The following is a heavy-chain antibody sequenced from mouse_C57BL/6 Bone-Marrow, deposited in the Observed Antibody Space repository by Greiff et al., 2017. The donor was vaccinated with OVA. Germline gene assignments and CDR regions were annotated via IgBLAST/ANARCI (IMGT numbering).Heavy chain of an antibody. CDR1: GYTFTSYT. CDR2: INPSSGYT. V-gene: IGHV1-4*01. Sequence: VQLQQSGAELARPGASVKISCKASGYTFTSYTMHWVKQRPGQGLEWIGYINPSSGYTKYNQKFKDKATLTADKSSSTAYMQLSSLTSEDSAVYYCADIATGDYWGQGTTLTVSS. D-gene: IGHD1-1*01. CDR3: ADIATGDY. J-gene: IGHJ2*01.